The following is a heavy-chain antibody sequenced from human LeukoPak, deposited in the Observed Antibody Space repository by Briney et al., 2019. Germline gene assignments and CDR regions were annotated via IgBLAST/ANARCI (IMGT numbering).Heavy chain of an antibody. CDR2: IYYSAST. J-gene: IGHJ4*02. V-gene: IGHV4-59*01. CDR1: GGSITTYY. D-gene: IGHD5-12*01. Sequence: SETLSLTRTLSGGSITTYYWSWIRQPAGQGLEWMGYIYYSASTNYNPPLKSRVTISVDTSKNQFSLGLSSVTAADTAVYYCARTVRGYRDYGPFDYWGQGTLVTVSS. CDR3: ARTVRGYRDYGPFDY.